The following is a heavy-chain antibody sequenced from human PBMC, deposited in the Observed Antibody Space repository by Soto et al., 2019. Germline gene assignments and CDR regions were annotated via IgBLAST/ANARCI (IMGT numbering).Heavy chain of an antibody. J-gene: IGHJ4*02. D-gene: IGHD6-13*01. V-gene: IGHV3-23*01. CDR2: ISGSGGAT. CDR1: GFTFSAYA. Sequence: EVQLLESGGGVVQPGGSLRLSCAASGFTFSAYAMSWVRQAPGKGLEWVSVISGSGGATYYADSVKGRFTISRDNSKNTLYLQMNSLRAEDTAVYYCARQEYSTTWSLKYWRQGTLVTVSS. CDR3: ARQEYSTTWSLKY.